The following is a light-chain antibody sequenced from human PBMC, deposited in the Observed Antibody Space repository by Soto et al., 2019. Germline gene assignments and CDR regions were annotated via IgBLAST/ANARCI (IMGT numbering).Light chain of an antibody. J-gene: IGLJ1*01. V-gene: IGLV2-11*01. CDR1: SSDVGGYNY. Sequence: QSALTQPRSVSGSPGQSVTISCTGTSSDVGGYNYVSWYQQHPGKAPKLMIYDVSKRPSGVPDRFSGSKSGNTASLTIFGLQAEDEADYYCCSYAGSYTYFFGTGTKVTV. CDR3: CSYAGSYTYF. CDR2: DVS.